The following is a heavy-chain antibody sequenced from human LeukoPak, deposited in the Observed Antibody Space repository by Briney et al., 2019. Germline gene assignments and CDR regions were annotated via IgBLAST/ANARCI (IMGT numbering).Heavy chain of an antibody. CDR1: GFTFGSYG. CDR2: ITPNADRA. D-gene: IGHD3-22*01. CDR3: AIMHGYYDGSGYWVQ. Sequence: GRSLRLSCAASGFTFGSYGMSWVRQAPGRGLEWVSFITPNADRASYADSVEGRFTISRDNPRNTLYMQMNGLRDEDTAVYYCAIMHGYYDGSGYWVQWGQGTLVTVSS. V-gene: IGHV3-23*01. J-gene: IGHJ1*01.